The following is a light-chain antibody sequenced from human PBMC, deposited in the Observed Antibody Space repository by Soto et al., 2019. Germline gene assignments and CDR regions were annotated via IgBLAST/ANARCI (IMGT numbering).Light chain of an antibody. V-gene: IGKV3-11*01. CDR1: QSVSSY. J-gene: IGKJ1*01. CDR2: DAS. CDR3: QQYVSSPET. Sequence: EIVLTQSPATLSLSPGERATLSCRASQSVSSYLAWYQQKPGQAPRLLIYDASNRATGIPARFSGSGSGTDSTLTISSLEPEDFAVYYCQQYVSSPETFGQGTKVDIK.